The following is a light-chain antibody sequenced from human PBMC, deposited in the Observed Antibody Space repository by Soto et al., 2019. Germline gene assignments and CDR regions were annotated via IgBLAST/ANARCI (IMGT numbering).Light chain of an antibody. CDR1: QSIASY. J-gene: IGKJ2*01. V-gene: IGKV1-39*01. Sequence: DIQMTQSPSSLSASVGDRVTITCRASQSIASYLNWYQQKPGKAPKLLIYAASSLQSGVPSGFSGSGSGTDFTLTISSLQPEDFATYFCQQSYSTPRTFGLGTKVEVK. CDR2: AAS. CDR3: QQSYSTPRT.